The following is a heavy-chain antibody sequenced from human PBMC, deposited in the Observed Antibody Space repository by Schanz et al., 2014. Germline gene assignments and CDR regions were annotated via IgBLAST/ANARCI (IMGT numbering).Heavy chain of an antibody. CDR1: GYTFTGYY. J-gene: IGHJ6*02. CDR2: INPNSGDR. Sequence: QVQLVQSGAEVKKPGASVKVSCKASGYTFTGYYMHWVRQAPGQGLEWMGWINPNSGDRNYAQKFQGRVTLTRDTSTTTVYMQLSSLTSEDTAVYYCARVRGFTYGVNFGMDVWGLGTTVTVSS. V-gene: IGHV1-2*02. D-gene: IGHD5-18*01. CDR3: ARVRGFTYGVNFGMDV.